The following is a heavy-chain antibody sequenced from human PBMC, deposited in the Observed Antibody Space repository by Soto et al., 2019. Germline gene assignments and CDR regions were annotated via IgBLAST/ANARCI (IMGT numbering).Heavy chain of an antibody. V-gene: IGHV4-59*08. CDR1: GDSLTRNY. CDR2: IYYSGST. D-gene: IGHD5-18*01. CDR3: ARRYGKNAFDI. J-gene: IGHJ3*02. Sequence: SETLSLTCTVSGDSLTRNYWSWIQQPPGKGLEWIGYIYYSGSTNYNPSLKSRVTISVDTSKNQFSLKLSSVTAADTAVYYCARRYGKNAFDIWGQGTMVTVSS.